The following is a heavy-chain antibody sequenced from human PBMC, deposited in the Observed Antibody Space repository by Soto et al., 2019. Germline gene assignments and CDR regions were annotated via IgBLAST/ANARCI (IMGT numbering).Heavy chain of an antibody. V-gene: IGHV3-23*01. Sequence: GGSLRLSCAASGFTFSSYAMSWVRQAPGEGLEWVSAISGSGGSTYYADAVKGRFTSSRDNSKNTPYLQMNSLRAEDTAVYYCAKVLDLTGSFYDYWGQGTLVTVSS. D-gene: IGHD3-9*01. CDR3: AKVLDLTGSFYDY. J-gene: IGHJ4*02. CDR2: ISGSGGST. CDR1: GFTFSSYA.